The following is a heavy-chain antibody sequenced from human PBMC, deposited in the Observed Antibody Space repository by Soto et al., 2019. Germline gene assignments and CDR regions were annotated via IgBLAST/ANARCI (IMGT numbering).Heavy chain of an antibody. D-gene: IGHD3-16*02. J-gene: IGHJ4*02. V-gene: IGHV4-34*01. CDR2: INHSGST. CDR3: ARGKLSDYVWGSYRYHFDY. CDR1: GGSFSGYY. Sequence: SETLSLTCAVYGGSFSGYYWSWIRQPPGKGLEWIGEINHSGSTNYNPSLKSRVTISVDTSKNQFSLKLSSVTAADTAVYYCARGKLSDYVWGSYRYHFDYWGKGTVVTVS.